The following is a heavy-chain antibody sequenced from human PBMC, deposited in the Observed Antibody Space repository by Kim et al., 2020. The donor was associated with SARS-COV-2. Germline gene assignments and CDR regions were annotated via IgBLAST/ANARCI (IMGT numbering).Heavy chain of an antibody. V-gene: IGHV4-59*09. D-gene: IGHD6-19*01. CDR2: T. Sequence: THYHPSLKSRVTISVDPSNNQFSLKLRSVTAADTAVYYCARGRYSSLPDYWGQGTLVTVSS. CDR3: ARGRYSSLPDY. J-gene: IGHJ4*02.